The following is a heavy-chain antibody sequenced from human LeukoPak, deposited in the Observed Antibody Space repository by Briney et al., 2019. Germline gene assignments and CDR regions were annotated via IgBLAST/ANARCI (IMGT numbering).Heavy chain of an antibody. CDR2: IYTSGSN. CDR3: AKVTGATAKWYFDL. Sequence: SETLSLTCTVSGGSISSYYWSWIRQPAGKGLEWIGRIYTSGSNNYNPSLKSRVTMSVDTSKNQFSLKLSSVTAADTAGYYCAKVTGATAKWYFDLWGRGNLVTVSS. D-gene: IGHD1-14*01. V-gene: IGHV4-4*07. J-gene: IGHJ2*01. CDR1: GGSISSYY.